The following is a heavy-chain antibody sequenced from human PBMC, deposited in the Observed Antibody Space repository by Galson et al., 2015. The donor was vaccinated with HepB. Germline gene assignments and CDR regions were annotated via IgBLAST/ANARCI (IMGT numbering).Heavy chain of an antibody. CDR3: ARDPSTWYHTQNYFDY. D-gene: IGHD6-13*01. Sequence: SLRLSCAASGFSFSNFAFHWVRQAPGKGLEWVAVISDDGSNESYADSVKGRFTISRDNSKNTLNLQLNSLRAEDTAVYYCARDPSTWYHTQNYFDYWGQGTPVTVSS. CDR1: GFSFSNFA. J-gene: IGHJ4*02. CDR2: ISDDGSNE. V-gene: IGHV3-30*04.